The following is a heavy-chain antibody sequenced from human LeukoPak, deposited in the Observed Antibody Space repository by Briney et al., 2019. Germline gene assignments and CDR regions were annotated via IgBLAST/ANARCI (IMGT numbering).Heavy chain of an antibody. J-gene: IGHJ4*02. CDR2: ISSSSTI. Sequence: GGSLTLSCAASGFTFSSYSMNWVRQAPGKGLEWVSYISSSSTIYYADSVKGRFTISRDNAKNSLYLQMNSLRAEDTAVYYCARGEANTYGGKSSHWGQGTLVTVSS. CDR3: ARGEANTYGGKSSH. D-gene: IGHD3-16*01. CDR1: GFTFSSYS. V-gene: IGHV3-48*04.